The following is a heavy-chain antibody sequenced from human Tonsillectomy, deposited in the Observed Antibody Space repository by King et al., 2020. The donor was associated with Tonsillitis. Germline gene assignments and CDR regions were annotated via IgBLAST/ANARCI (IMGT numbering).Heavy chain of an antibody. Sequence: VQLVESGAEVKKPGSSVKVSCKASGGTFSNYAISWVRQAPGQGLEWMGRIIPILGVTTYAQQFQGRGTITADISTSTAYMELSSLRSDDTAVFYCAREDFSSKYFDYWGQGTLVTVSS. J-gene: IGHJ4*02. D-gene: IGHD4-11*01. CDR1: GGTFSNYA. CDR3: AREDFSSKYFDY. V-gene: IGHV1-69*09. CDR2: IIPILGVT.